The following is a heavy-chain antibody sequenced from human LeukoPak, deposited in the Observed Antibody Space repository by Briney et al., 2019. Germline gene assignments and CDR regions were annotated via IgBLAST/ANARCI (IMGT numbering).Heavy chain of an antibody. D-gene: IGHD3-10*02. J-gene: IGHJ6*02. CDR1: GFTFSAYA. V-gene: IGHV3-23*01. Sequence: PGGSLRLPCEASGFTFSAYAMTWVRQAPGQGLEWVSSIGSDNKPHYSESVKGRFAISRDNSKSMLFLQLNSLRAEDTALYYCARDLHYYVAMDVGGQGTTVTVSS. CDR3: ARDLHYYVAMDV. CDR2: IGSDNKP.